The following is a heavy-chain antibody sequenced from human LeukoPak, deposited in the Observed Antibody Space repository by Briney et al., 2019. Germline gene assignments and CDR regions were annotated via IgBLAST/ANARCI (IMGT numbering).Heavy chain of an antibody. CDR2: ISSNGGST. Sequence: PGGSLRLSCAASGFTFSSYAMHWVRQAPGKGLEYVSAISSNGGSTYYANSVKGRFTISRDNSKNTLYLQMGSLRAEDMAVYYCARGSPYSGSYYVDFVAFDIWGQGTMVTVSS. CDR1: GFTFSSYA. D-gene: IGHD1-26*01. CDR3: ARGSPYSGSYYVDFVAFDI. J-gene: IGHJ3*02. V-gene: IGHV3-64*01.